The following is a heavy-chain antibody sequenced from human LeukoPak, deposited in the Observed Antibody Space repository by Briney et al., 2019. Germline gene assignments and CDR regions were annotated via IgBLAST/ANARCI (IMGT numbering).Heavy chain of an antibody. CDR2: IYTSGST. CDR1: GGSISSYY. V-gene: IGHV4-4*07. J-gene: IGHJ3*02. Sequence: ASETLSLTCTVSGGSISSYYWSWIRQPAGKGLEWIGRIYTSGSTNYNPSLKSRVTISVVKSKNQFSLKLSSVTAADTAVYYCASRTFYCSSTSCYDAFDIWGQGTMVTVSS. D-gene: IGHD2-2*01. CDR3: ASRTFYCSSTSCYDAFDI.